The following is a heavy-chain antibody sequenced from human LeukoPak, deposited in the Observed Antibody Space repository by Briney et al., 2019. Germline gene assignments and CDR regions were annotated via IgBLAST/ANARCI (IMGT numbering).Heavy chain of an antibody. CDR3: AGRGSGSYFDY. J-gene: IGHJ4*02. CDR1: GYTFTNYY. D-gene: IGHD3-10*01. V-gene: IGHV1-46*01. Sequence: GASVKVSCKASGYTFTNYYIHWVRQATGQGLECMGIINPSGGSTSYAQKFQGRVTMTRDMSTSTVYMELSSLRSEDTAVYYCAGRGSGSYFDYWGQGTLVTVSS. CDR2: INPSGGST.